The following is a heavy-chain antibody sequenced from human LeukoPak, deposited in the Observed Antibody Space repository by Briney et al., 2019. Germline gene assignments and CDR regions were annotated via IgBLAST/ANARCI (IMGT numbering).Heavy chain of an antibody. CDR2: INPSGGST. J-gene: IGHJ4*02. V-gene: IGHV1-46*03. CDR1: GYTFTSYY. Sequence: GGSVRVSCKASGYTFTSYYMHWVRQAPGQGLEWVGIINPSGGSTSYAQKFQGRVTMTRDTSTSTVYMELTSLRSEDTAVYYCARFNGLERRMPFDYWGQGTLVTVSS. CDR3: ARFNGLERRMPFDY. D-gene: IGHD1-1*01.